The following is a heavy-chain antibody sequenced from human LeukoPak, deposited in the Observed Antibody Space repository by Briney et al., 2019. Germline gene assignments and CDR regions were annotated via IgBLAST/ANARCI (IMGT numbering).Heavy chain of an antibody. D-gene: IGHD3-22*01. Sequence: GGSLRLSCAVSGITLGNYGMSWVRQAPGKGLEWVAAISDSGGSTNYADSVKARSTISRDNPKNTLYLQMNSLGAEDTAVYFCAKRGVVIRVILVGFHKEAYYFDSWGQGALVTVSS. V-gene: IGHV3-23*01. CDR2: ISDSGGST. CDR1: GITLGNYG. CDR3: AKRGVVIRVILVGFHKEAYYFDS. J-gene: IGHJ4*02.